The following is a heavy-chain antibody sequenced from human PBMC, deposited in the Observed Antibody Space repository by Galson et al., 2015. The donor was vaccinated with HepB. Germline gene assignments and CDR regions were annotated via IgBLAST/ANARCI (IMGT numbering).Heavy chain of an antibody. D-gene: IGHD3-22*01. V-gene: IGHV3-23*01. CDR1: GFTFSSYA. CDR2: ISGSGGST. J-gene: IGHJ4*02. Sequence: SLRLSCAASGFTFSSYAMSWVRQAPGKGLEWVSAISGSGGSTYYADSVKGRFTISRDNSKNTLFLQMNSLRAEDTAVYYCAKIIDYYYDSSGPGYWGQGTLVTVSS. CDR3: AKIIDYYYDSSGPGY.